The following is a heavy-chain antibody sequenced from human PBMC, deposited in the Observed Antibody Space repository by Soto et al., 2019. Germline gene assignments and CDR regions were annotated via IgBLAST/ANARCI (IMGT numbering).Heavy chain of an antibody. Sequence: QITLKESGPTLVKPTQTLTLTCSFSGFSPSTSGVGVGWIRQPPGKALEWLALIYWDDDKRYSPSLKSRLTIAKDTSKTQVVLTMTNMDPVDTATYCCAHRRPDAFDVWGQGTLVTVSS. CDR2: IYWDDDK. J-gene: IGHJ3*01. CDR1: GFSPSTSGVG. CDR3: AHRRPDAFDV. V-gene: IGHV2-5*02.